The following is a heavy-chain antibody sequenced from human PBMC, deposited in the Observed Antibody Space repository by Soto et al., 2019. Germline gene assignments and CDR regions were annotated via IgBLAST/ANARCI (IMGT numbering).Heavy chain of an antibody. CDR1: GFTFSTYA. J-gene: IGHJ4*02. Sequence: QVQLVESGGGVVQPGGSLRLSCVASGFTFSTYAIHWVRQAPGKGLEWVALVSVDGSLEYYADSVKGRSTVSRDNSKSTLYLQMNSLRPEDTAFYYCERRRAGSGYYFDHWGQGTLVTVSS. D-gene: IGHD3-22*01. V-gene: IGHV3-30-3*01. CDR2: VSVDGSLE. CDR3: ERRRAGSGYYFDH.